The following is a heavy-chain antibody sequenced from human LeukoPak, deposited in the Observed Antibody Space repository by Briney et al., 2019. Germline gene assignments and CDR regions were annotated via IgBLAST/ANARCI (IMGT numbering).Heavy chain of an antibody. Sequence: ASVKVSCKASGYTFTGYYIHWVRQAPGQGLEWMGWINTNTGNPTYAQGFTGRFVFSLDTSVSTAYLQISSLKAEDTAVYYCARDQGYCSGGSCYSLGYWGQGTLVTVSS. D-gene: IGHD2-15*01. CDR2: INTNTGNP. CDR3: ARDQGYCSGGSCYSLGY. CDR1: GYTFTGYY. V-gene: IGHV7-4-1*02. J-gene: IGHJ4*02.